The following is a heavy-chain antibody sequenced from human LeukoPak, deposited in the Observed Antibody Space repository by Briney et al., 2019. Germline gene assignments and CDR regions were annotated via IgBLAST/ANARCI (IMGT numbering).Heavy chain of an antibody. Sequence: GGSLRLSCAASGLTFSNCAMSWVRQAPGQGLEWVSVIGRSGDKTNYADSVKGRFTASRDNSKNTLYLQMNSLRAEDTAVYYCAKSRGYCSAGSSCYFDYWGRGTLVTVSS. CDR3: AKSRGYCSAGSSCYFDY. D-gene: IGHD2-15*01. V-gene: IGHV3-23*01. J-gene: IGHJ4*02. CDR1: GLTFSNCA. CDR2: IGRSGDKT.